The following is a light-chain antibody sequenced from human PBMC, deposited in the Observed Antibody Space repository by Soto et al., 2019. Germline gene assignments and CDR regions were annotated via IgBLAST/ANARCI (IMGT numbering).Light chain of an antibody. V-gene: IGLV2-23*02. CDR2: EVS. CDR3: CSPAGSHVI. CDR1: TSDVGTYKF. J-gene: IGLJ2*01. Sequence: QSALTQPASVSGSPGQSITISCTGTTSDVGTYKFVSWYQQHPGIAPNLMIYEVSERPSGVSNRFSGSKSGNTASLTISGLKDEDEADYYRCSPAGSHVIFGGGTKLTVL.